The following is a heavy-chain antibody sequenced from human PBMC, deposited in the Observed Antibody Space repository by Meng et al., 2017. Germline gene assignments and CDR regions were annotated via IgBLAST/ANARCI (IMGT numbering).Heavy chain of an antibody. J-gene: IGHJ5*02. V-gene: IGHV3-74*01. CDR1: GFTFRNYW. CDR2: IKPDGTMT. CDR3: ARSDWFDP. Sequence: EWQLVESGGGLVQSGGSLRLSCTASGFTFRNYWMHWVRQAPGKGLVWVSRIKPDGTMTVYADSVKGRFTISRDNAKNTLYLQMNSLRSDDTAVYYCARSDWFDPWGQGTLVTVSS.